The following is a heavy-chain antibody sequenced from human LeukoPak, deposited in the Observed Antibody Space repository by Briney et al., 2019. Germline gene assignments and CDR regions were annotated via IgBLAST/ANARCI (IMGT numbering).Heavy chain of an antibody. CDR2: IIPIFGTA. J-gene: IGHJ3*02. CDR3: AGGGRYSGYDPPDDAFDI. V-gene: IGHV1-69*06. D-gene: IGHD5-12*01. Sequence: GASVKVSCKASGGTFSSYAISWVRQAPGQGLEWMGGIIPIFGTANYAQKFQGRVTITADKSTSTAYMELSSLRSEDTAVYYCAGGGRYSGYDPPDDAFDIWGQGTMVAVSS. CDR1: GGTFSSYA.